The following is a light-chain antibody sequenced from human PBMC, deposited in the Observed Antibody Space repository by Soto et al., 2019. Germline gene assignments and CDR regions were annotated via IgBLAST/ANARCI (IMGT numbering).Light chain of an antibody. V-gene: IGKV1-39*01. J-gene: IGKJ1*01. CDR1: QSISNY. CDR3: QQSYSTPRT. CDR2: AAS. Sequence: DIQMTQSPSSLSASVGDRVTITCRASQSISNYLNWYQQKPVKAPKLLMFAASSLQSGVPSRFSGGGSGTDFTLTISSLQPEDFATYYCQQSYSTPRTFGQGTKVEIK.